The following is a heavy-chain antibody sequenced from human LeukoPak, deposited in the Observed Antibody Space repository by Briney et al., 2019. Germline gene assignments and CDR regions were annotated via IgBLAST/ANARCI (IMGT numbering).Heavy chain of an antibody. V-gene: IGHV3-74*01. CDR2: INSDGTGT. Sequence: PGGSLRLSCAASGFTFRSYWMHWVRQAPGKGLVWVSRINSDGTGTGYAGSVKGRFTISSDNAKNTLYLQMNSLRAEDTAVYYCARDSSGWYYNWFDPWGQGTLVTVSS. J-gene: IGHJ5*02. CDR1: GFTFRSYW. CDR3: ARDSSGWYYNWFDP. D-gene: IGHD6-19*01.